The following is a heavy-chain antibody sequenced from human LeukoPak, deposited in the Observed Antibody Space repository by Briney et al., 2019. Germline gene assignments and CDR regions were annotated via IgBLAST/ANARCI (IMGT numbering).Heavy chain of an antibody. CDR3: AKDSYYYDSSGYWNH. D-gene: IGHD3-22*01. CDR1: GFAFSSYA. J-gene: IGHJ5*02. Sequence: GGSLRLSCAASGFAFSSYAMSWVRQAPGKGLECVSAISGSGGSTYYADSVKGRFTISRDNSKNTLYLQMNSLRAEDTAVYYCAKDSYYYDSSGYWNHWGQGTLVTVSS. V-gene: IGHV3-23*01. CDR2: ISGSGGST.